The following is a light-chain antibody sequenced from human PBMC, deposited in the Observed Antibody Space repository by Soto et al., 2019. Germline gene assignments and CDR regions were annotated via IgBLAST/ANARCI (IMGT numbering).Light chain of an antibody. V-gene: IGLV1-51*01. J-gene: IGLJ2*01. CDR2: DNN. CDR1: SSNIGNNY. Sequence: QSVLTQPPSVSAAPGQKVTISCSGSSSNIGNNYVSWYQQLPGTAPKLLIYDNNKRPSGIPDRFSGSKSDTSATLDITGLQTGDEADYYCGTWDTSLRAEVVFGGGTKLTAL. CDR3: GTWDTSLRAEVV.